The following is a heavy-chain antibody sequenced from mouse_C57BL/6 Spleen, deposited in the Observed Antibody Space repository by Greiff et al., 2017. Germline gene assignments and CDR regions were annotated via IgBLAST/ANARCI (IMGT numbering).Heavy chain of an antibody. CDR1: GYTFTSYW. J-gene: IGHJ3*01. CDR3: GTRAYYSNPGAY. CDR2: IDPSDSYT. V-gene: IGHV1-50*01. Sequence: VQLQQPGAELVKPGASVKLSCKASGYTFTSYWMQWVKQRPGQGLEWIGEIDPSDSYTNYNQKFKGKATLTADTSSSTAYMQLSSLTSEDSAVYYCGTRAYYSNPGAYWGQGTLVTVSA. D-gene: IGHD2-5*01.